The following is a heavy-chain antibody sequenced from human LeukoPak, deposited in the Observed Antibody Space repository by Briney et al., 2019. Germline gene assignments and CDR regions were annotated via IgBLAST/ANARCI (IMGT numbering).Heavy chain of an antibody. CDR1: GFTFSSYA. CDR2: ISGSGSST. J-gene: IGHJ3*01. V-gene: IGHV3-23*01. CDR3: AKDPPRSRAIVDAFGV. D-gene: IGHD3-22*01. Sequence: GGSLRLSCAASGFTFSSYAMIGVRQAPGKGLEWVSVISGSGSSTDYADSVKGRFTISRDNFKKGLYLQMNSLRVEDTAVYYCAKDPPRSRAIVDAFGVWGQGTMVTVSS.